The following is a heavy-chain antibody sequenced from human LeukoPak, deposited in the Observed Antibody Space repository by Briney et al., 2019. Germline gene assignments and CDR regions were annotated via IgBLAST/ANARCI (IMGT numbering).Heavy chain of an antibody. CDR1: GFTFSSYW. J-gene: IGHJ4*02. D-gene: IGHD3-10*01. CDR2: IKQDGSEK. V-gene: IGHV3-7*04. Sequence: GGSLRLSCAASGFTFSSYWMSWVRQAPGKGLEWVANIKQDGSEKYYVDSVKGRFTISRDNAKNSLYLQMNSLRAEDTAVYYCVRALAPRMVRGVFDYWGQGTLVTVSS. CDR3: VRALAPRMVRGVFDY.